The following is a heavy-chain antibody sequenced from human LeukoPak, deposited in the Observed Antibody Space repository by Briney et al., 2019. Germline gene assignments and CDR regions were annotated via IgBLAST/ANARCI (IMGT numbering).Heavy chain of an antibody. CDR3: ARLQYYYDSRGYLSYYLDY. CDR1: GGSISSSSYY. V-gene: IGHV4-39*01. Sequence: KTSETLSLTCTVSGGSISSSSYYWGWIRQPPGKGLEWIGSIYYSGTTYYNPSLKSLFTISVDTSKNQFSLKLSSVTAADTAVYYCARLQYYYDSRGYLSYYLDYWGQGTPVTVSP. J-gene: IGHJ4*02. D-gene: IGHD3-22*01. CDR2: IYYSGTT.